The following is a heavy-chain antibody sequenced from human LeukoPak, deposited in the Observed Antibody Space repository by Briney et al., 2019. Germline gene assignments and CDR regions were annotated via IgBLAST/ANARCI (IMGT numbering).Heavy chain of an antibody. V-gene: IGHV3-48*04. Sequence: GGSLRLSCAASGFTFSSYSMNWVRQAPGKGLEWVSYISSSGSTIYYADSVKGRFTISRDNAKNSLYLQMNSLRAEDTAVYYCAELGITMIGGVWGKGTTVTISS. D-gene: IGHD3-10*02. CDR3: AELGITMIGGV. J-gene: IGHJ6*04. CDR2: ISSSGSTI. CDR1: GFTFSSYS.